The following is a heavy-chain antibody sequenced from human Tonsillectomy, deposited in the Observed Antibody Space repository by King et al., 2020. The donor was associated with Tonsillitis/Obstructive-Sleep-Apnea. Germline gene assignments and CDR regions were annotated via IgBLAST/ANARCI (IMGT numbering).Heavy chain of an antibody. D-gene: IGHD2-2*01. Sequence: VQLVESGGGLVQPGGSLRLSCAASGFTFSRSWMHWVRQGPGKGLVWVSRIRSDGTAAHYADSVRGRFTISRDNAKNTLYLQMNSLRAEDTAVYYCATLPGVWGKGTTVTVSS. J-gene: IGHJ6*04. V-gene: IGHV3-74*01. CDR2: IRSDGTAA. CDR3: ATLPGV. CDR1: GFTFSRSW.